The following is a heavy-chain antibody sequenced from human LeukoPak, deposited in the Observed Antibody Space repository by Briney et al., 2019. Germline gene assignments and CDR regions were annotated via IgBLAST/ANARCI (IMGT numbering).Heavy chain of an antibody. CDR2: INHSGST. CDR3: ARDLYGDGY. Sequence: PSETLSLTCAVYGGSFSGYYWSWIRQPPGKGLEWIGEINHSGSTNYNPSLKSRVTISVDTSKNQFSLKLSSVTAADTAVYYCARDLYGDGYWGQGTLVTVSS. J-gene: IGHJ4*02. V-gene: IGHV4-34*01. CDR1: GGSFSGYY. D-gene: IGHD4-17*01.